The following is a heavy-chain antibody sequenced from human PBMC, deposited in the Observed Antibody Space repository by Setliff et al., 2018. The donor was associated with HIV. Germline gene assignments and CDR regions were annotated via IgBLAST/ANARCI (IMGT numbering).Heavy chain of an antibody. CDR3: ARGLNYYGSGSYLPLGY. Sequence: SETLSLTGAGCGGSFNDYYWTWIRQPPGKGLEWIGEIDHSGSTKYHASLKSRVTISIDTSKNQISLKLSSVTAADTAVYYCARGLNYYGSGSYLPLGYWGQGTLVTVS. V-gene: IGHV4-34*01. CDR1: GGSFNDYY. J-gene: IGHJ4*02. CDR2: IDHSGST. D-gene: IGHD3-10*01.